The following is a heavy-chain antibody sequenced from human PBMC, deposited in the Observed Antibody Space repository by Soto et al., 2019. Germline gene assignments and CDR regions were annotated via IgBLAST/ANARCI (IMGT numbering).Heavy chain of an antibody. D-gene: IGHD2-21*02. CDR3: AKENCGGDCYPDY. CDR2: ISNDGSNI. J-gene: IGHJ4*02. CDR1: GFTFNSYA. V-gene: IGHV3-30-3*01. Sequence: GGSLRLSCAASGFTFNSYAMHWVRQTPGQGLEWVAAISNDGSNIYYADSVKGRFTISRDNSKNTLYLQMNSLRAEDTAVYYCAKENCGGDCYPDYWGQGTLVTVSS.